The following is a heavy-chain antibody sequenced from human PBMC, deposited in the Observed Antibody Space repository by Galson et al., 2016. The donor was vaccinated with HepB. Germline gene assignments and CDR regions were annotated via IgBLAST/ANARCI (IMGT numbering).Heavy chain of an antibody. Sequence: SLRLSCAASGFTFSDYCVNWVRQAPGKGLEWVSYISYTTDMIHYADSVKGRFTISRDNAKNSLYLQMNSLRDEDTAVYFCARSMIRGVIIYGMDVWGQGTTVTVSS. CDR3: ARSMIRGVIIYGMDV. D-gene: IGHD3-10*01. CDR1: GFTFSDYC. V-gene: IGHV3-48*02. CDR2: ISYTTDMI. J-gene: IGHJ6*02.